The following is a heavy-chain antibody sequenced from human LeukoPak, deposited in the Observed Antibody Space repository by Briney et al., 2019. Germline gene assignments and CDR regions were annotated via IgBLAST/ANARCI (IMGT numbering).Heavy chain of an antibody. D-gene: IGHD3-22*01. CDR3: AIVVNQKDAFDI. J-gene: IGHJ3*02. Sequence: PSETLSLTCTVSGGSISGYYWSWIRQSPGKGLEWIGYIYYSGSTNHNPSLKSRVTISLDTSKNQFSLKLSSVTAADTAVYYCAIVVNQKDAFDIWGQGTMVTVSS. V-gene: IGHV4-59*01. CDR2: IYYSGST. CDR1: GGSISGYY.